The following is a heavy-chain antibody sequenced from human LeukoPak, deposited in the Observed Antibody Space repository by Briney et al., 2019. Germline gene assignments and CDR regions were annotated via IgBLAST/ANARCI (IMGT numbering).Heavy chain of an antibody. J-gene: IGHJ4*02. CDR2: IIPIFGTA. CDR3: ASGYCSSTSCPHDY. CDR1: GGTFSSYA. V-gene: IGHV1-69*05. Sequence: SVKVSCKASGGTFSSYAISWVRQAPGQGLEWMGGIIPIFGTANYAQKFQGRVTITTDESASTAYMELSSLRSEDTAVYYCASGYCSSTSCPHDYWGQGTLVTVSS. D-gene: IGHD2-2*01.